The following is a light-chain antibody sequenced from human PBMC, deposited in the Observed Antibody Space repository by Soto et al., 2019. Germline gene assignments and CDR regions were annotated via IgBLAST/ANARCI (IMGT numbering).Light chain of an antibody. J-gene: IGKJ4*01. CDR3: CQYAYSLGFA. CDR1: QTVSSGF. V-gene: IGKV3-20*01. Sequence: ELVWTQSPDTLSLSPGERATLSCRAGQTVSSGFLAMYQQRPGRAPRPLIYAASIRAIGIPDRISGSGCGTDFTLTISRLEPEDVAVYYYCQYAYSLGFAFGGGTKLDIK. CDR2: AAS.